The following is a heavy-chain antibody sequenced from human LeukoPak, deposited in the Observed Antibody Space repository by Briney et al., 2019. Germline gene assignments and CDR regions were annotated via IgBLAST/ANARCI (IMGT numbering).Heavy chain of an antibody. J-gene: IGHJ4*02. V-gene: IGHV3-30-3*01. CDR2: IPYDGSNK. CDR3: ARDAGYSSGWPEY. D-gene: IGHD6-19*01. CDR1: GFTFSSYA. Sequence: GGSLRLSCAASGFTFSSYAMHWVRQAPGKGLEWVAVIPYDGSNKYYADSVKGRFTISRDNSKNTLYLQMNSLRAEDTAVYYCARDAGYSSGWPEYWGQGTLVTVSS.